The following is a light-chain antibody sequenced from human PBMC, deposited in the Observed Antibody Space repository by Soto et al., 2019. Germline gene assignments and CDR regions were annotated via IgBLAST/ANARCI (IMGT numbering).Light chain of an antibody. V-gene: IGLV2-14*01. CDR3: SSFRRSNTPLVL. CDR1: DSDVGGYNF. CDR2: GVT. Sequence: QSALTQPASVSGSPGQSITISCTGTDSDVGGYNFVSWYQQHPGKAPKLMIYGVTNRPSGVSNRFSGSKSGNTASLTISGLQSEDDANYYFSSFRRSNTPLVLFGGGTQLTVL. J-gene: IGLJ2*01.